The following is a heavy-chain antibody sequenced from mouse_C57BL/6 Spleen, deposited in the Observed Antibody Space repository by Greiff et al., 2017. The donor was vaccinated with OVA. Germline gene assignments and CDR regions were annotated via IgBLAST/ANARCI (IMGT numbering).Heavy chain of an antibody. CDR3: ARLYGYDEYYFDY. CDR1: GFTFTDYY. J-gene: IGHJ2*01. D-gene: IGHD2-2*01. CDR2: IRNKANGYTT. Sequence: EVKLVESGGGLVQPGGSLSLSCAASGFTFTDYYMSWVRQPPGKALEWLGFIRNKANGYTTEYSASVKGRFTISRDNSQSILYLQMNALRAEDSATYYCARLYGYDEYYFDYWGQGTTLTVSS. V-gene: IGHV7-3*01.